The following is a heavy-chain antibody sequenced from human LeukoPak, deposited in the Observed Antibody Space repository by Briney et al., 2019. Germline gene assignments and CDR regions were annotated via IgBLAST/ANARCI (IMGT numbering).Heavy chain of an antibody. CDR1: GGSISSGDYY. J-gene: IGHJ4*02. V-gene: IGHV4-30-4*01. D-gene: IGHD3-22*01. CDR3: ARDSLGNDDSSGYV. Sequence: PSETLSLTCTVSGGSISSGDYYWSWIRQPPGKGLEWIGYIYYSGSTYYNPSLKSRVTISVDTSKNQFSLKLSSVTAADTAVYYCARDSLGNDDSSGYVWGQGTLVTVSS. CDR2: IYYSGST.